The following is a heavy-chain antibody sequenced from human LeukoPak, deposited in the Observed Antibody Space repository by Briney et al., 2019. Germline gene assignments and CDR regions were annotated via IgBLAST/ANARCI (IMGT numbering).Heavy chain of an antibody. CDR2: IYYSGST. J-gene: IGHJ5*02. CDR1: GGSISSYY. V-gene: IGHV4-59*01. CDR3: ARGFIFDP. Sequence: PSETLSLTCTVSGGSISSYYWSWIRQPPGKGLEWIGYIYYSGSTNFNPSLKSRVTISVDTSKNQFSLKLSSVTAADTALYYCARGFIFDPWGQGTLVTVSS. D-gene: IGHD3-10*01.